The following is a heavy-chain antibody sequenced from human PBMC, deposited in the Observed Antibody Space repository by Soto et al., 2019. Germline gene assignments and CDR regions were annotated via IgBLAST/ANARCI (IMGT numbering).Heavy chain of an antibody. J-gene: IGHJ4*02. CDR1: GFSFRGYG. V-gene: IGHV3-23*04. Sequence: VQLVESGGGLVQPGGSLGLSCAASGFSFRGYGLTWVRQAPGKGLEWVSAISSSSGSTFYADSVKGRFIISRDNSKNTLYLQMNSLRVEDTAVYYCTKPPSIKYGFDYWGQGTLVAVSS. D-gene: IGHD1-20*01. CDR2: ISSSSGST. CDR3: TKPPSIKYGFDY.